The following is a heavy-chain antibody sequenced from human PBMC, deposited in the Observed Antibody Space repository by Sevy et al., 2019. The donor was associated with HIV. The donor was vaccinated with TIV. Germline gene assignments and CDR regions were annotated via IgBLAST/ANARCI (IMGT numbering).Heavy chain of an antibody. D-gene: IGHD5-12*01. V-gene: IGHV3-48*02. CDR2: ISSSSSTI. CDR3: ARDEEVATIAYYYGMDV. Sequence: GGSLRLSCAASGFTFSSYSMNWVRQAPGKGLEWVSYISSSSSTIYYAHSVKGRFTISRDNAKNSLYLQMNSLRDEDTAVYYCARDEEVATIAYYYGMDVWGQGTTVTVSS. J-gene: IGHJ6*02. CDR1: GFTFSSYS.